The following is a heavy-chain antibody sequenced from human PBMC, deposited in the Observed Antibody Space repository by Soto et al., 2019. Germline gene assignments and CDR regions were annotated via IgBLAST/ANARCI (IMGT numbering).Heavy chain of an antibody. V-gene: IGHV1-3*01. CDR2: INAGNGNT. Sequence: ASVKVSCKASGYTFTSYAMHWVRQAPGQRLEWMGWINAGNGNTKYSQKFQGRVTITRDTSASTAYMELNSLRAEDTAVYYCAAVAVINPYFDYWGQGTLVTVSS. J-gene: IGHJ4*02. CDR3: AAVAVINPYFDY. CDR1: GYTFTSYA. D-gene: IGHD6-19*01.